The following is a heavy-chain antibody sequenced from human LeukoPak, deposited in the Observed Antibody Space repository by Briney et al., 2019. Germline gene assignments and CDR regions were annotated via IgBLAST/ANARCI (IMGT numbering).Heavy chain of an antibody. CDR1: GGSISSRNW. Sequence: SETLSLTCAVSGGSISSRNWWNWVRQPPGKGLEWIGEIYHSGSTYYNPSLKSRVTISVDTSKNQFSLKLSSVTAADTAVYYCARVPLKTIFGVVITNWFDPWGQGTLVTVSS. J-gene: IGHJ5*02. D-gene: IGHD3-3*01. CDR3: ARVPLKTIFGVVITNWFDP. V-gene: IGHV4-4*02. CDR2: IYHSGST.